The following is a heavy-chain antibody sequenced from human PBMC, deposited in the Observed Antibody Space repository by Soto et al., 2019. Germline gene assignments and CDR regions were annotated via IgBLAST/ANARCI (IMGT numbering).Heavy chain of an antibody. V-gene: IGHV4-59*01. D-gene: IGHD2-15*01. Sequence: PSETLSLTCTVSGGSISSYYWSWIRQPPGEGLEWIGYIYYSGSTNYNPSLKSRVTISVDTSKNQFSLKLSSVTAADTAVYYCARDRGYCSGGSCLDDAFDIWGQGTMVTVSS. J-gene: IGHJ3*02. CDR1: GGSISSYY. CDR2: IYYSGST. CDR3: ARDRGYCSGGSCLDDAFDI.